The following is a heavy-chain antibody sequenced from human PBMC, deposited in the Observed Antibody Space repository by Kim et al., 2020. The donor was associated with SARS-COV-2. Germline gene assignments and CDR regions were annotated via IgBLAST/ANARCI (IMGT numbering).Heavy chain of an antibody. CDR1: VGSLSGYR. Sequence: SETLSLTCAVYVGSLSGYRWAWVRQPPGKGLEWIGEINHSGATNYNPSLKSRVAISIDTSKNQFSLKLNSVTAADTSVYFCARGWAGVVPSPILWLGPHYDYYVMDVWGRRTTVTVSS. CDR2: INHSGAT. D-gene: IGHD3-10*01. CDR3: ARGWAGVVPSPILWLGPHYDYYVMDV. V-gene: IGHV4-34*01. J-gene: IGHJ6*02.